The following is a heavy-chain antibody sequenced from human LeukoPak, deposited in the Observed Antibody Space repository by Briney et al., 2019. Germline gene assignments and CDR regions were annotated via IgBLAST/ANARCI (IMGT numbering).Heavy chain of an antibody. CDR1: GFTFSSYS. Sequence: PGGSLRLSCAASGFTFSSYSMNWVRQAPGKGLEWVSSISSSSYIYYADSVKGRFTISRDNAKNSLYLQMNSLRAEDTAVYYCARDRCSSTSCFEFDYWGQGTLVTVSS. V-gene: IGHV3-21*01. J-gene: IGHJ4*02. CDR3: ARDRCSSTSCFEFDY. CDR2: ISSSSYI. D-gene: IGHD2-2*01.